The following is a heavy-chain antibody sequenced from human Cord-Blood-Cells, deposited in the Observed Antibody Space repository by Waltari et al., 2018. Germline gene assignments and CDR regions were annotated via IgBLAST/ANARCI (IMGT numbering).Heavy chain of an antibody. J-gene: IGHJ4*02. CDR1: GFTFSSYA. CDR2: ISGSGGST. CDR3: AKGEGGYSGSYYY. V-gene: IGHV3-23*01. D-gene: IGHD1-26*01. Sequence: EVQLLESGGGLVQPGGSLRLSCAASGFTFSSYALRWVRQAPGKGLEWVSAISGSGGSTYYADSVKGRFTISRDNSKNTLYLQMNSLRAEDTAVYYCAKGEGGYSGSYYYWGQGTLVTVSS.